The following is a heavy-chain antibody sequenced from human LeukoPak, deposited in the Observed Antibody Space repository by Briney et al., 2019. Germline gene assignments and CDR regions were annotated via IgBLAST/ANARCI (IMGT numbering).Heavy chain of an antibody. D-gene: IGHD3-22*01. CDR1: GFTVSSNY. CDR2: IYSGGST. CDR3: AKDMIVVVIGAFDI. Sequence: GGSLRLSCAASGFTVSSNYMSWVRRAPGKGLEWVSVIYSGGSTYYADSVKGRFTISRDNSKNTLYLQTNSLRAEDTAVYYCAKDMIVVVIGAFDIWGQGTMVTVSS. J-gene: IGHJ3*02. V-gene: IGHV3-53*01.